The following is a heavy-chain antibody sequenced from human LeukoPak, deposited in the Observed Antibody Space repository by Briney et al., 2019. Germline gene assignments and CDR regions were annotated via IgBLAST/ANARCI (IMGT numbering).Heavy chain of an antibody. CDR3: AKDRMNYYDSSCYSVELDY. D-gene: IGHD3-22*01. CDR2: ISVSGGST. CDR1: AFTFSSYS. Sequence: GGSLRLSCPASAFTFSSYSMNSVRQDPGKGLEWVSAISVSGGSTYYADSVKGRFTISRDNSKNTLYLQMNSLRAEDTAVYYCAKDRMNYYDSSCYSVELDYWGQGTLVTVSS. V-gene: IGHV3-23*01. J-gene: IGHJ4*02.